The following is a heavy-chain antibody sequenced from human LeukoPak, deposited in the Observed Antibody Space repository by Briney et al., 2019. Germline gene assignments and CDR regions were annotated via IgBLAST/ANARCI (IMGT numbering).Heavy chain of an antibody. D-gene: IGHD6-19*01. V-gene: IGHV4-4*07. J-gene: IGHJ4*02. CDR2: IYTSGST. CDR1: GGSISSYY. CDR3: ARSMAVAGTHPFDY. Sequence: SETLSLTCTVSGGSISSYYWSWIRQPAGKGLEWIGRIYTSGSTNYNPSLKSRVTMSVDTSKNQFSLKLSSVTAADTAVYYCARSMAVAGTHPFDYWGQGTLVTVSS.